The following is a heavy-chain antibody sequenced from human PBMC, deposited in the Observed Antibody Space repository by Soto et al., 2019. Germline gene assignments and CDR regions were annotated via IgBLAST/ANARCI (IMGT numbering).Heavy chain of an antibody. CDR3: ASTRVIAVAGAGDAFDI. CDR1: GGTFSSYA. V-gene: IGHV1-69*01. CDR2: IIPIFGTA. J-gene: IGHJ3*02. D-gene: IGHD6-19*01. Sequence: QVQLVQSGAEVKKPGSSVKVSCKASGGTFSSYAISWVRQAPGQGLEWMGGIIPIFGTANYAQKFQGRVTITADEYMSTAYMELSSLRSEDTAVYYCASTRVIAVAGAGDAFDIWGQGTMVTVSS.